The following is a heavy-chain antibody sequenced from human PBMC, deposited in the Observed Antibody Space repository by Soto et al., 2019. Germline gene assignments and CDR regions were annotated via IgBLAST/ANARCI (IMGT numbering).Heavy chain of an antibody. J-gene: IGHJ3*02. V-gene: IGHV4-39*07. CDR3: ARDYRGYTYGYAFDI. CDR2: SSYSGST. D-gene: IGHD5-18*01. CDR1: GGSISSSSYY. Sequence: SETLSLTCTVSGGSISSSSYYWGWIRQPPGKGLEWIGTSSYSGSTYYNPSLKSRVTISVDTSKNQFSLKLSSVTAADTAVYYCARDYRGYTYGYAFDIWGQGTMVTVSS.